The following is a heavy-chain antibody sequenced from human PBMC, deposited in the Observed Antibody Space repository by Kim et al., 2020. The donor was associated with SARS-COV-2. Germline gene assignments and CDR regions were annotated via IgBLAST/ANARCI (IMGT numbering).Heavy chain of an antibody. Sequence: GGSLRLSCAASGFTFSNYAMSWVRQAPGKGLEWVSAISGSGDSTYYADSVKGRFTISRDNSKNTLYLQMNSLRAEDTAVYYCAKEGYYYGSGSYYGDYWGQGTLVTVSS. D-gene: IGHD3-10*01. CDR2: ISGSGDST. V-gene: IGHV3-23*01. J-gene: IGHJ4*02. CDR3: AKEGYYYGSGSYYGDY. CDR1: GFTFSNYA.